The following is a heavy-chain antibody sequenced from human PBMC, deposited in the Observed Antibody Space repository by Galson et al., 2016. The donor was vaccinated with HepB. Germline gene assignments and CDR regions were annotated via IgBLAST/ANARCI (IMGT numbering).Heavy chain of an antibody. D-gene: IGHD1-7*01. CDR3: AKDHTGSTVGWSDAMDV. Sequence: SLRLSCAASGFTFSTFAMSWVRQAPGKGLEWISGITGTGGGTYYADSVKGRFTISRDTSKNTLFLQLSSLRVEDTAVYYCAKDHTGSTVGWSDAMDVWGQGTTVTVSS. J-gene: IGHJ6*02. CDR2: ITGTGGGT. V-gene: IGHV3-23*01. CDR1: GFTFSTFA.